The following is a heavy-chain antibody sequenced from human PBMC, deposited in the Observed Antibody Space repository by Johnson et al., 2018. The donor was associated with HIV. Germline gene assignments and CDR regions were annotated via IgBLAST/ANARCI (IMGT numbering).Heavy chain of an antibody. D-gene: IGHD1-7*01. CDR3: AGVVWELELLGAFDI. CDR2: ISYDGSNK. J-gene: IGHJ3*02. Sequence: QVQLVESGGGVVQPGRSLRLSCAASGFTFSSYAMHWVRQAPGKGLEWVAVISYDGSNKYYADSVKGRFTISRDNSKNTLYLQMDSLRAEDTAVYYCAGVVWELELLGAFDIWGQGTMVTVSS. CDR1: GFTFSSYA. V-gene: IGHV3-30*04.